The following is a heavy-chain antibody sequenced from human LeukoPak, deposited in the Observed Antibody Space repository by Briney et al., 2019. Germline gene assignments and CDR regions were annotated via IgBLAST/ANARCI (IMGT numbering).Heavy chain of an antibody. V-gene: IGHV1-2*02. Sequence: ASVKVSCKASGYTFTGYYMHWVRQAPGQGLEWMGWINPNSGGTNYAQKFQGRVTMTRGTSISTAYMELSRLRSDDTAVYYCARDQGVAHYYGMDVWGQGTTVTVSS. CDR2: INPNSGGT. CDR1: GYTFTGYY. J-gene: IGHJ6*02. CDR3: ARDQGVAHYYGMDV.